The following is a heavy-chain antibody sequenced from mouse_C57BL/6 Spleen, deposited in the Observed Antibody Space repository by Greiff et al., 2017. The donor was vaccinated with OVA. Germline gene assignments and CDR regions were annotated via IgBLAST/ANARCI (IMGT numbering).Heavy chain of an antibody. J-gene: IGHJ1*03. V-gene: IGHV6-6*01. D-gene: IGHD1-1*01. CDR3: KGPHYGSRHWYFDV. CDR1: GFTFSDAW. Sequence: EVMLVESGGGLVQPGGSMKLSCAASGFTFSDAWMDWVRQSPEKGLEWVAEIRNKANNHATYYAESVKGRFTISRDDSKSSVYLQMNSLRAEDTGIYYCKGPHYGSRHWYFDVWGTGTTVTVSS. CDR2: IRNKANNHAT.